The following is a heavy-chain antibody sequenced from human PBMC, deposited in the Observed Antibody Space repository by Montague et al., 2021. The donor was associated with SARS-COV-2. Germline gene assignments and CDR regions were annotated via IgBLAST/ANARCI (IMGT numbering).Heavy chain of an antibody. J-gene: IGHJ4*02. D-gene: IGHD3-3*01. Sequence: SETLSLTCTISGGSMRRYYWTWIRQLPGKELEWIGSIYDSGGARYNPSLKSRVSISVDASKNQFSLRVTSVTAADTAVYFCARRGTVNYEILDYWGQGILVTVSS. CDR1: GGSMRRYY. CDR3: ARRGTVNYEILDY. CDR2: IYDSGGA. V-gene: IGHV4-59*01.